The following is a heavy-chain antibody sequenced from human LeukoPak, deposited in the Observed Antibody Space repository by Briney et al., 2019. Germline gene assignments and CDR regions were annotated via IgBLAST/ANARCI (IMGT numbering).Heavy chain of an antibody. D-gene: IGHD2-2*01. Sequence: PGGSLRLSCAASGLTFSSYTMNWVRQAPGKGLEWVSSISSRSSYIYYADSVKGRFTISRDNAKNSLYLQMNSLRAEDTAVYYCARDAYCSTTSCKEYFDLWGRGTLVTVSS. CDR3: ARDAYCSTTSCKEYFDL. CDR1: GLTFSSYT. CDR2: ISSRSSYI. V-gene: IGHV3-21*01. J-gene: IGHJ2*01.